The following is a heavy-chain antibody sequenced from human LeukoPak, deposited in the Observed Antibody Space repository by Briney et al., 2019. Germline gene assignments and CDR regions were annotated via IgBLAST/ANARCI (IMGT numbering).Heavy chain of an antibody. CDR2: ISHDGSTT. Sequence: GGSLRLSCAASGFTFSIYAIHWVRRAPGKGLEWVAVISHDGSTTYYADSVKGRFTISRDNSKNTLYLQMDTLGAEDTAVYYCARAVVGKEDLDHWGQGTLVTVSS. V-gene: IGHV3-30*04. CDR3: ARAVVGKEDLDH. D-gene: IGHD6-19*01. J-gene: IGHJ1*01. CDR1: GFTFSIYA.